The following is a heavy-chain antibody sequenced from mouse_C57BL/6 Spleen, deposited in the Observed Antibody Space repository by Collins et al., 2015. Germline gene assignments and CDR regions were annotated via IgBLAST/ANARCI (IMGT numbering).Heavy chain of an antibody. CDR1: GYTFTDYY. Sequence: EVQLQQSGPELVKPGASVKISCKASGYTFTDYYMNWVKQSHGKSLEWIGGINPNNGGTTYNQKFKGKATLTVDKSSSTAYMELRSLTSEDSAVYYCAGYGNYPYYFDYWGQGTTLTVSS. J-gene: IGHJ2*01. D-gene: IGHD2-1*01. CDR2: INPNNGGT. CDR3: AGYGNYPYYFDY. V-gene: IGHV1-26*01.